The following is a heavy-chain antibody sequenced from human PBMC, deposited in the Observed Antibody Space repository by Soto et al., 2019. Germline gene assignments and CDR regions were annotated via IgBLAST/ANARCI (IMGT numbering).Heavy chain of an antibody. Sequence: PGGSLRLSCAASGFTFSSYAMHWVRQAPGKGLEWVAVISYDGSNKYYADSVKGRFAISRDNSKNTLYLQMNSLRAEDTAVYYCARSIRGAEAGYYFDSWGQGTLVPVSS. CDR3: ARSIRGAEAGYYFDS. D-gene: IGHD4-17*01. CDR1: GFTFSSYA. J-gene: IGHJ4*02. CDR2: ISYDGSNK. V-gene: IGHV3-30*09.